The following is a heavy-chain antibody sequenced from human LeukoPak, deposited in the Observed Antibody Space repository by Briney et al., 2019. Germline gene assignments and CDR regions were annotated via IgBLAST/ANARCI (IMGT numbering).Heavy chain of an antibody. J-gene: IGHJ4*02. CDR3: ARRVQYYFDY. CDR2: IWYDGSDK. CDR1: GFIFSNYD. Sequence: PGGSLRLSCAASGFIFSNYDMYWVRQAPGKGLEWVAVIWYDGSDKHYADSVQGRFTISRDNSKNSLYLQMNSLRAEDTALYYCARRVQYYFDYWGQGTLVTVSS. V-gene: IGHV3-33*01.